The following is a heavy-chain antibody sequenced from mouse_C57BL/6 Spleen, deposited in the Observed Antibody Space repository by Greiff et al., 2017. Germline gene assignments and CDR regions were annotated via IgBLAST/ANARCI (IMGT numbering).Heavy chain of an antibody. CDR3: ARITVVATKYFDV. J-gene: IGHJ1*03. CDR2: IYPRSGNT. V-gene: IGHV1-81*01. CDR1: GYTFTSYG. D-gene: IGHD1-1*01. Sequence: QVQLQQSGAELARPGASVKLSCKASGYTFTSYGISWVKQRTGQGLEWIGEIYPRSGNTYYNEKFKGKATLTADKSSSTAYMELRSLTSEDSAVYFCARITVVATKYFDVWGTGTTVTVSS.